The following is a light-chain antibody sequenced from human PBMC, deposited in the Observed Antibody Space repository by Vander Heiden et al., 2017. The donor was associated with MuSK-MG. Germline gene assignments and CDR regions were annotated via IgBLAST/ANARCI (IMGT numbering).Light chain of an antibody. CDR2: DAS. Sequence: EIMLPQSPGTLSLSPGERATLPCRASQSVSGNSLAWYQLKPGQAPRRLIYDASSRATGIPDRFSGSGSGTDFTLTISRLEPEDFAVYYCQQYGSSPRTFGQGTKVEIK. CDR3: QQYGSSPRT. CDR1: QSVSGNS. V-gene: IGKV3-20*01. J-gene: IGKJ1*01.